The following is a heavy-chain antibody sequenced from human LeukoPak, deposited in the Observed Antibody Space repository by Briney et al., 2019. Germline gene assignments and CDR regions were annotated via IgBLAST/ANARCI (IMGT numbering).Heavy chain of an antibody. Sequence: KPSETLSLTCTVSGGSISSYYWSWIRQPPGKGLEWIGYIYYSGSTNYNPSLKSRVTISLDTSKNQSSLKLSSVTAADTAVYYCARDYYDTSGYSPFQHWGQGTLVTVSS. V-gene: IGHV4-59*01. CDR3: ARDYYDTSGYSPFQH. CDR2: IYYSGST. D-gene: IGHD3-22*01. J-gene: IGHJ1*01. CDR1: GGSISSYY.